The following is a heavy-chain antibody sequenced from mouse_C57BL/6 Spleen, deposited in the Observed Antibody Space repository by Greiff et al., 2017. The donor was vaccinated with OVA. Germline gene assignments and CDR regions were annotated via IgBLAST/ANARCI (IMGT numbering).Heavy chain of an antibody. Sequence: QVQLQQSGPELVKPGASVKISCKASGYAFSSSWMNWVKQRPGKGLEWIGRIYPGDGDTNYNGKFKGKATLTADKSSSTAYMQLSSLTSEDSAVYFCARDYYSNYGYFDVWGTGTTVTVSS. CDR1: GYAFSSSW. D-gene: IGHD2-5*01. V-gene: IGHV1-82*01. J-gene: IGHJ1*03. CDR3: ARDYYSNYGYFDV. CDR2: IYPGDGDT.